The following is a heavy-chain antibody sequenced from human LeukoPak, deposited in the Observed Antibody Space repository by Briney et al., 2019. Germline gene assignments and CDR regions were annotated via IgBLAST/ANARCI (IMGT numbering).Heavy chain of an antibody. CDR3: AKEALDCGGHCGLFEN. Sequence: PGGSLRLSCAASGFTFSTYAMSWVRQSPGKGLEWVSAASGRGDATYYADSVKGRFTVSRDVSKNTLYLQMNSLRAEDTAVYYCAKEALDCGGHCGLFENWGQRTLVTVAS. J-gene: IGHJ4*02. CDR2: ASGRGDAT. CDR1: GFTFSTYA. D-gene: IGHD2-21*02. V-gene: IGHV3-23*01.